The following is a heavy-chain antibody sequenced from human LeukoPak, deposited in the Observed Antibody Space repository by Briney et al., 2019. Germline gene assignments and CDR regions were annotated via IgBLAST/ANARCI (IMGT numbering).Heavy chain of an antibody. Sequence: SETLSLTCTVSGGSIISNYWNWIRQPAGKGLEWIGRIYGSGITDYNPSLKSRVTMSLDTSKKQFSLKLRSVTAADTAVYYCARLKFYDSTGYSPGYYMDIWGKGTTVTVFS. CDR2: IYGSGIT. CDR3: ARLKFYDSTGYSPGYYMDI. D-gene: IGHD3-22*01. J-gene: IGHJ6*03. V-gene: IGHV4-4*07. CDR1: GGSIISNY.